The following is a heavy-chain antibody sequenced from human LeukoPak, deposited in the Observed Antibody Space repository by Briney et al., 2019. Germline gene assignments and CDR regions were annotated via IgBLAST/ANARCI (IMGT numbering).Heavy chain of an antibody. CDR2: ISSSSSYI. J-gene: IGHJ4*02. CDR1: GFTFSSYS. V-gene: IGHV3-21*01. Sequence: AGGSLRLSCAASGFTFSSYSMNWVRQAPGKGLEWVSSISSSSSYIYYADSVKGRFTISRDNAKNSLYLQMNSLRAEDTAVYYCARAAENYGGRFDSWGQGTLVTVSS. CDR3: ARAAENYGGRFDS. D-gene: IGHD3-16*01.